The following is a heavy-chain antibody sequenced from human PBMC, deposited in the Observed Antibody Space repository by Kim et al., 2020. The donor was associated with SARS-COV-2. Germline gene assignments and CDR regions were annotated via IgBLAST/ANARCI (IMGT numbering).Heavy chain of an antibody. V-gene: IGHV4-34*01. CDR3: AHRSGNLNFDY. CDR2: ISHSGWT. Sequence: SETLSLTCAVYCGSFSGYYWGWIRQPPGKGLEWIGEISHSGWTNYNPSLKSRVSISVDTSKKQFSLNLSSVTAADTAVYYCAHRSGNLNFDYWGRGTLVT. J-gene: IGHJ4*02. D-gene: IGHD1-26*01. CDR1: CGSFSGYY.